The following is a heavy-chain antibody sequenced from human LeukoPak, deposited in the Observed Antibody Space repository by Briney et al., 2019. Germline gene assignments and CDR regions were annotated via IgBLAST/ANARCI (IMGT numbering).Heavy chain of an antibody. V-gene: IGHV3-23*01. D-gene: IGHD6-6*01. CDR1: GGSISSYY. J-gene: IGHJ4*02. CDR3: AKDGQYSSSSPYYFDY. CDR2: ISSSGGST. Sequence: PSETLSLTCTVSGGSISSYYWSWVRQAPGKGLEWVSGISSSGGSTYYADSVKGRFTISRDNSKNTLYLQMNSLRAEDTAVYYCAKDGQYSSSSPYYFDYWGQGTLVTVSS.